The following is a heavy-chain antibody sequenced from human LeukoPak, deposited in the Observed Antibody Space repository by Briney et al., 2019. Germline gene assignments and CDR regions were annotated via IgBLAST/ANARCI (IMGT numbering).Heavy chain of an antibody. CDR2: IRYNGNNQ. Sequence: GGSLRLSCAASGFTFNNYVMHWVRQAPGKGLEWVAFIRYNGNNQYYADSVKGRFTISGDNSKNTLYLQMNSLKGDDTAVYYCAKDSAFYYIDVWGKGTTVIISS. V-gene: IGHV3-30*02. D-gene: IGHD3-10*01. J-gene: IGHJ6*03. CDR1: GFTFNNYV. CDR3: AKDSAFYYIDV.